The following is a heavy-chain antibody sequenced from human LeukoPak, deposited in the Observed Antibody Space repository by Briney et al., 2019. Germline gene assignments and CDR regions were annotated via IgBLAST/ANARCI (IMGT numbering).Heavy chain of an antibody. Sequence: PSETLSLTCTVSGGSVFSGGYYWSWVRQAPGKGLEWVSAISGSGGSTYYADSVKGRFTISRDNSKNTLYLQMNSLRAEDTAVYYCAKMSGIQPFDYWGQGTLVTVSS. J-gene: IGHJ4*02. CDR1: GGSVFSGGYY. V-gene: IGHV3-23*01. CDR2: ISGSGGST. CDR3: AKMSGIQPFDY. D-gene: IGHD5-18*01.